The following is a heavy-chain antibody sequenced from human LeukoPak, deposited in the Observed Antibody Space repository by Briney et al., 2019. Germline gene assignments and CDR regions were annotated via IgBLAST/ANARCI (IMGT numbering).Heavy chain of an antibody. CDR2: ISHTGSAN. D-gene: IGHD6-13*01. Sequence: RGSLRLSCAASGFTFSSYAMNWVRQAPGKGLECVSYISHTGSANSYTDSVKGRFTISRDNAKNSLFLQMNSLRAEDTAVYYCARDFSSSWYGTYYYYMDVWGKGTTVTVSS. J-gene: IGHJ6*03. CDR3: ARDFSSSWYGTYYYYMDV. CDR1: GFTFSSYA. V-gene: IGHV3-48*03.